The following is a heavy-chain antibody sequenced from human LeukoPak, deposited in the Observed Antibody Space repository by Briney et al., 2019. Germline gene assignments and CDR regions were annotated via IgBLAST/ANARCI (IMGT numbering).Heavy chain of an antibody. Sequence: GRSLRLSCAASGFTFDDYAMHWVRQAPGKGLEWVSGISWNSGSIGYADSVKGRFTISRDNAKNSLYLQMNSPRAEDTALYYCAKDAYSSGWYYYYGMDVWGQGTTVTVSS. CDR3: AKDAYSSGWYYYYGMDV. V-gene: IGHV3-9*01. CDR2: ISWNSGSI. J-gene: IGHJ6*02. CDR1: GFTFDDYA. D-gene: IGHD6-19*01.